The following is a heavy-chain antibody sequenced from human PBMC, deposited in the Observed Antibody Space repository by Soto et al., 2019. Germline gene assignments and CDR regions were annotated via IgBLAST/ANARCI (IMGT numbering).Heavy chain of an antibody. Sequence: KPGGSLRLSCAASGFTFSSYSMNWVRQAPGKGLEWVSSISSSSSYIYYADSVKGRFTISRDNAKNSLYLQMNSLRAEDTAVYYCARDGSVTPDYYYYYMDVWGKGTTVTVSS. V-gene: IGHV3-21*01. CDR1: GFTFSSYS. CDR3: ARDGSVTPDYYYYYMDV. CDR2: ISSSSSYI. J-gene: IGHJ6*03. D-gene: IGHD3-10*01.